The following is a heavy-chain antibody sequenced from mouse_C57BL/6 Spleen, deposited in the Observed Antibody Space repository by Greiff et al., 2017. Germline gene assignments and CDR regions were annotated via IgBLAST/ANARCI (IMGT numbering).Heavy chain of an antibody. CDR1: GFTFSDYG. CDR3: AREADYSLFAY. CDR2: ISSGSSTI. D-gene: IGHD2-4*01. J-gene: IGHJ3*01. Sequence: EVKVIESGGGLVKPGGSLKLSCAASGFTFSDYGMHWVRQAPEKGLEWVAYISSGSSTIYYADAVKGRFTISRDNAKNTLFLQMTSLRSEDTAMXYCAREADYSLFAYWGQGTLVTVSA. V-gene: IGHV5-17*01.